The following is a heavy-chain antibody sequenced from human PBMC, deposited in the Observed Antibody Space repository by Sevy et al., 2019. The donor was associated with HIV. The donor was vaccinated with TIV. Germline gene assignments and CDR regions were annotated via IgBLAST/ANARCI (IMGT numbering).Heavy chain of an antibody. CDR2: ISGSGGST. D-gene: IGHD3-22*01. V-gene: IGHV3-23*01. J-gene: IGHJ4*02. Sequence: GGSLRLSCAASGFTFSSYVMSWVRQAPGKGLEWVSAISGSGGSTYYADSVKGRFTISRDNSKNTLYLQMNSLRAEDTAVYYCAKEGDYYDSSGYYWDYWGQGTLVTVSS. CDR3: AKEGDYYDSSGYYWDY. CDR1: GFTFSSYV.